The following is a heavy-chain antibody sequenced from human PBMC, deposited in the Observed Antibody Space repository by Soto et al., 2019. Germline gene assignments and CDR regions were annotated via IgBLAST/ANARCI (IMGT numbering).Heavy chain of an antibody. CDR3: ARGVIVVVVAALNWIDP. D-gene: IGHD2-15*01. J-gene: IGHJ5*02. CDR1: GGSISSSSYY. V-gene: IGHV4-39*01. Sequence: SETLSLTCTVSGGSISSSSYYWGWIRQPPGKGLEWIGSIYYSGSTYYNPSLKSRVTISVDTSKNQFSLKLSSVTAADTAVYYCARGVIVVVVAALNWIDPWGQGTLVTVSS. CDR2: IYYSGST.